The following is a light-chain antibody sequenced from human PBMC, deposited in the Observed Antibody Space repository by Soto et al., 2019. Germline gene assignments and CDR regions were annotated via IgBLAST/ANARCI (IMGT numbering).Light chain of an antibody. J-gene: IGKJ5*01. CDR1: QSVSSNN. CDR2: GAS. Sequence: VLTQSPGTLSLSPGDTATLSCRASQSVSSNNLAWYHQKPGQTPRLLIYGASSRATGIPDRFSGSGSGTDFTLTISRLEPEDFAVYYCQQYDNSITFGQGTRLEIE. V-gene: IGKV3-20*01. CDR3: QQYDNSIT.